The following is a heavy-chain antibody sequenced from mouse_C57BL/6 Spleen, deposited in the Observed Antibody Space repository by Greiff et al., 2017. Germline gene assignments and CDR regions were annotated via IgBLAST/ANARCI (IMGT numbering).Heavy chain of an antibody. D-gene: IGHD1-1*01. J-gene: IGHJ4*01. CDR2: IDPSDSYT. CDR3: ARSPITTVVATRAMDY. V-gene: IGHV1-50*01. Sequence: VQLQQPGAELVKPGASVKLSCKASGYTFTSYWMQWVKQRPGQGLEWIGEIDPSDSYTNYNQKFKGKATLTVDTSSSTAYMQLSSLTSEDAAVYYCARSPITTVVATRAMDYWGQGTSVTVSS. CDR1: GYTFTSYW.